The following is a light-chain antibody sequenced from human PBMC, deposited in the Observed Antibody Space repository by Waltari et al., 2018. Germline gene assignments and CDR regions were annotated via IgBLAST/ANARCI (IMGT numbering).Light chain of an antibody. Sequence: QSALTQPASVSGSPGQSITIPRPGTSSDVGGYNYLSWYQQHPGKAPKLMIYDVSNRPSGVSNRFSGSKSGNTASLTISGLQAEDEADYYCSSYTSSSTLVFGGGTKLTVL. CDR3: SSYTSSSTLV. CDR2: DVS. J-gene: IGLJ2*01. V-gene: IGLV2-14*03. CDR1: SSDVGGYNY.